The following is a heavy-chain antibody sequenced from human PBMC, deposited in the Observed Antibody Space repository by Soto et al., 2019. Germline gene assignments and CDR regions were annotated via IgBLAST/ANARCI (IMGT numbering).Heavy chain of an antibody. CDR3: TDMRGQWLPRD. J-gene: IGHJ4*02. Sequence: QLHLQESGPGLVAPSETLSLTCTVSGGSIYGSDYYWAWIRQPPGKGLEWLGTIYYTGNTYYNPSLKRRVTLSVATSKNQFSLNLNSVSAADTAVYFCTDMRGQWLPRDWGQGTLVTVSS. CDR1: GGSIYGSDYY. CDR2: IYYTGNT. D-gene: IGHD6-19*01. V-gene: IGHV4-39*01.